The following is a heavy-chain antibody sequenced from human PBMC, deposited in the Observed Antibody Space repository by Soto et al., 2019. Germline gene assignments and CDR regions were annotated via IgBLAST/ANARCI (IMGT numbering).Heavy chain of an antibody. Sequence: GASVKVSCKVSGYTLTELSMHWVRQAPGKGLEWMGGFDPEDGETIYAQKFQGRVTMTEDTSTDTAYMELSSLRSEDTAVYYCATGLLPDFWSGYRDYWGQGTLVTVSS. D-gene: IGHD3-3*01. CDR2: FDPEDGET. V-gene: IGHV1-24*01. CDR3: ATGLLPDFWSGYRDY. J-gene: IGHJ4*02. CDR1: GYTLTELS.